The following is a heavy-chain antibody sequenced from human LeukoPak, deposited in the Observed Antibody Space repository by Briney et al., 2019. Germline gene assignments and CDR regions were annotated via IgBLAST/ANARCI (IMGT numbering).Heavy chain of an antibody. CDR2: INGRGDST. J-gene: IGHJ4*02. CDR3: AKKKGIAARPYYFDY. D-gene: IGHD6-6*01. Sequence: GGSLRLSCAASGFSFSSYAMSWVRQAPGKGLEWVSGINGRGDSTVYADSVKGRFTISRDNSKNTLYLQMNSLRAEDTAVYYCAKKKGIAARPYYFDYWGQGTLVTVSS. V-gene: IGHV3-23*01. CDR1: GFSFSSYA.